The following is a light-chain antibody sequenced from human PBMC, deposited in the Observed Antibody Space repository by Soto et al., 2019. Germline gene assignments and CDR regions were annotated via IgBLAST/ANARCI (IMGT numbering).Light chain of an antibody. CDR2: GAS. CDR3: QQYGTPRSVT. CDR1: QSVDSNY. Sequence: EIVLTQSPGTLSLSPGEEATLSCRASQSVDSNYLAWYQQKPGQTPRLIIYGASGRADGIPHRFSGSGFGTDFTLTISKVEPEEFAVYYCQQYGTPRSVTFGQGTQLDI. V-gene: IGKV3-20*01. J-gene: IGKJ5*01.